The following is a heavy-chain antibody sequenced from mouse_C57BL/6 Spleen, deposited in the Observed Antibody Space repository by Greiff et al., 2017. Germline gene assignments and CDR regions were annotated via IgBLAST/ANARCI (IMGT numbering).Heavy chain of an antibody. J-gene: IGHJ3*01. Sequence: QVQLQQPGAELVKPGASVKLSCKASGYTFTSYWMQWVKQRPGQGLEWIGEIGPSDSYTNYNQKFKGKATLTVDTSSSTAYMQLSSLSSEDSAVYYCARSGYYVPLAYWGQGTLVTVSA. CDR3: ARSGYYVPLAY. V-gene: IGHV1-50*01. D-gene: IGHD2-3*01. CDR2: IGPSDSYT. CDR1: GYTFTSYW.